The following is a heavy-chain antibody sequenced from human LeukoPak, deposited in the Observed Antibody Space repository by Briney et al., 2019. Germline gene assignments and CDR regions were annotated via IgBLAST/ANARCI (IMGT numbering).Heavy chain of an antibody. J-gene: IGHJ4*02. CDR2: ISGSGGST. V-gene: IGHV3-23*01. Sequence: GGSLRLSCEASRVPFTSYAMGWVRQAPGKGLEWVSAISGSGGSTYYADSVKGRFTISRDNSKNTLYLQMNSLRAEDTAVYYCAAASTYYFDYWGQGTLVTVSS. CDR1: RVPFTSYA. CDR3: AAASTYYFDY. D-gene: IGHD2-15*01.